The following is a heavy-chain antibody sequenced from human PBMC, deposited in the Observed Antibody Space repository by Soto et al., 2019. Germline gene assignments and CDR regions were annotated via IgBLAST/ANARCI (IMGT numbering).Heavy chain of an antibody. CDR2: ISSGGDGT. J-gene: IGHJ5*02. Sequence: WVPLRLCCAASGFTISTYAMSWVLQAPGKGLEWVSAISSGGDGTYYADSVKGRFTISRDNAKNTVYLQMNSLRADDTAVYYCARDQTTGDWFDAWGQGALVTVSS. V-gene: IGHV3-23*01. CDR1: GFTISTYA. CDR3: ARDQTTGDWFDA. D-gene: IGHD4-17*01.